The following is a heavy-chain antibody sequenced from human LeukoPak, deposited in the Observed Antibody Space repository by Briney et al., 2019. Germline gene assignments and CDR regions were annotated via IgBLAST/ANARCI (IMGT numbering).Heavy chain of an antibody. CDR3: ARVQDLGYCSSTSCRDWFDP. Sequence: PSETLSLTCAVSGYSISSGYYWGWIRQPPGKELEWIGSIYHSGSTYYNPSLKSRVTISVDTSKNQFSLKLSSVTAADTAVYYCARVQDLGYCSSTSCRDWFDPWGQGTLVTVSS. V-gene: IGHV4-38-2*01. D-gene: IGHD2-2*01. J-gene: IGHJ5*02. CDR1: GYSISSGYY. CDR2: IYHSGST.